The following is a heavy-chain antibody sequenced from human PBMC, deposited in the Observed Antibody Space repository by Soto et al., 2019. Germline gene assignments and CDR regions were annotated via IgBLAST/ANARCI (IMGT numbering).Heavy chain of an antibody. V-gene: IGHV4-30-2*01. CDR3: ARGPWNDDMGHFDP. CDR1: GGSISSGGYS. D-gene: IGHD1-1*01. Sequence: SETLSLTCAVPGGSISSGGYSWSWIRQPPGKGLEWIGYIYHRGSAYYNPSLKSRVTISVDRSKNQFSLKLSSVTAADTAVYYCARGPWNDDMGHFDPWGQGTLVTVSS. J-gene: IGHJ5*02. CDR2: IYHRGSA.